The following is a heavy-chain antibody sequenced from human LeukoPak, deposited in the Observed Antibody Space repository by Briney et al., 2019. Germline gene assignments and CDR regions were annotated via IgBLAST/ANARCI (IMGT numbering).Heavy chain of an antibody. V-gene: IGHV2-5*02. CDR2: IYGDNEK. CDR3: AHFAYNSGWNSFGS. J-gene: IGHJ5*01. Sequence: SGPTLVNPTQTLTLTCSFSGFSLTTNRDGVGWIRQPPGKGLEWLALIYGDNEKRYSPSLKTRFTITKDGSKNQVVFTMTNMDPVDTATYFCAHFAYNSGWNSFGSWGQGTLVAVSS. CDR1: GFSLTTNRDG. D-gene: IGHD3-22*01.